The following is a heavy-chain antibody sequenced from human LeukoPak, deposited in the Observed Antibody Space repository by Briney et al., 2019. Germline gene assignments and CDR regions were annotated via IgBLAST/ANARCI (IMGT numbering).Heavy chain of an antibody. CDR1: GGSVGSGSYY. Sequence: PSETLSLTCTVSGGSVGSGSYYWSWIRQPPGKGLEWIGYIYYSGSTNYNPSLKSRVTISVDTSKNQFSLKLSSVTAADTAVYYCASTVVVAATRSFDPWGQGTLVTVSS. CDR3: ASTVVVAATRSFDP. D-gene: IGHD2-15*01. CDR2: IYYSGST. V-gene: IGHV4-61*01. J-gene: IGHJ5*02.